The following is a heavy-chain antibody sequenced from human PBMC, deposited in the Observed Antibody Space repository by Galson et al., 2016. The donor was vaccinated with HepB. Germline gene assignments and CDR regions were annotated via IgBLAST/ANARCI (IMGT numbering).Heavy chain of an antibody. J-gene: IGHJ4*02. CDR3: AKVQYRGSSDFDY. V-gene: IGHV3-23*01. Sequence: SLRLSCAASGFTFSSYAMSWVRQAPGKGLEWVSAISASGGSTYYADSVKGRFTISRDNSKNTLYLQMNSLRGEDTAVYYCAKVQYRGSSDFDYWGQGTLVTVSS. D-gene: IGHD1-26*01. CDR2: ISASGGST. CDR1: GFTFSSYA.